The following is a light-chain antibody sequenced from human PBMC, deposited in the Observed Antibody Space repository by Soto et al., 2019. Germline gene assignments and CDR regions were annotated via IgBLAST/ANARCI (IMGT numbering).Light chain of an antibody. Sequence: DIQMTQSPSSLSASVGDRFTITCRASQSISSYLNWYQQKPGKAPKLLIYAASSLQSGVPSRFSGSGSGTDFTLPISSLQPEDFATYYCQQSYSTPPITFGQGTRLEIK. CDR3: QQSYSTPPIT. CDR2: AAS. J-gene: IGKJ5*01. CDR1: QSISSY. V-gene: IGKV1-39*01.